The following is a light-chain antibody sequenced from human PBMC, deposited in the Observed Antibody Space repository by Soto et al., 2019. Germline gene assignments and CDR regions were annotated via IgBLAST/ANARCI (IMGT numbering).Light chain of an antibody. CDR3: LSYTSANTRV. CDR2: EVN. CDR1: SSDVGGYKF. J-gene: IGLJ3*02. V-gene: IGLV2-14*01. Sequence: QSVLAQPASVSASPRQSITISCTGTSSDVGGYKFVSWYQHHPGKAPKLMIYEVNNRPSGVSNRFSGSKSGNTASLTISGLQPEDEADYYCLSYTSANTRVFGGGTK.